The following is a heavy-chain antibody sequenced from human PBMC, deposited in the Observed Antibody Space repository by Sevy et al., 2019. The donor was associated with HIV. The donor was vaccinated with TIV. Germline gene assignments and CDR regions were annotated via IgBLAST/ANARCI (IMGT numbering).Heavy chain of an antibody. CDR3: ARADYGDYSGEFDY. CDR2: ISYDGGNK. V-gene: IGHV3-30-3*01. CDR1: GITFSSHA. J-gene: IGHJ4*02. D-gene: IGHD4-17*01. Sequence: GGSLRLSCAASGITFSSHAMHWVRQAPGKGLEWVTIISYDGGNKYYAGSVKGRFIISRDNSKITLYLQMHSLRAEDTAVYYCARADYGDYSGEFDYWGLGTLVTVSS.